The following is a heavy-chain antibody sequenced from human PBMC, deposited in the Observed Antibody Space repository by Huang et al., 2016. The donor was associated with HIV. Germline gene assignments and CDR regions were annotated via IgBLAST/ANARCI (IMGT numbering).Heavy chain of an antibody. J-gene: IGHJ4*02. V-gene: IGHV1-2*02. CDR2: INPKSGGT. CDR3: AKDWSLGSSSFPDY. D-gene: IGHD6-6*01. Sequence: QVQLVQSGAEVQKPGASVKVSCKASGYTFTDYKIHWVRQAPGQGLEWMGWINPKSGGTNYAQKVQGRVTMTRDTAISTAYMELRRLRSDDTAVYYCAKDWSLGSSSFPDYWGQGTLVTVSS. CDR1: GYTFTDYK.